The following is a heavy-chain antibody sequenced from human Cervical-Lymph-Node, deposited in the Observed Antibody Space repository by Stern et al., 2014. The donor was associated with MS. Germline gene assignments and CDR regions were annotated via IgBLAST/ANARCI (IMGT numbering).Heavy chain of an antibody. J-gene: IGHJ4*02. V-gene: IGHV1-2*06. CDR1: GYDFTGFF. CDR3: AREATRIIVGIDY. D-gene: IGHD2/OR15-2a*01. CDR2: LNPNSDDP. Sequence: LVESGAKMKKPGASVRVSCKASGYDFTGFFIHWVRQVPGQRLEWMGRLNPNSDDPTYAQNFQDRVTLTRDTSIGTAYLELSRLTSADTAVYYCAREATRIIVGIDYWGQGTPVTVSS.